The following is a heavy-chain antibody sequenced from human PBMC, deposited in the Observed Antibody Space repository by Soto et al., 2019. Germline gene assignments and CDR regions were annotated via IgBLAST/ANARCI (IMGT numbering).Heavy chain of an antibody. CDR3: ARGRAYTDYSMMGSFDI. V-gene: IGHV3-30*04. D-gene: IGHD4-4*01. Sequence: GGSLRLSCTASGFTFFKYGMHWVRQAPGKGLEWVAGISYDGKNKDYGDSVKGRFTISRDNSKNTLSLQVNSLRAEDTALYYCARGRAYTDYSMMGSFDIWGQGTIVTVSS. CDR2: ISYDGKNK. CDR1: GFTFFKYG. J-gene: IGHJ3*02.